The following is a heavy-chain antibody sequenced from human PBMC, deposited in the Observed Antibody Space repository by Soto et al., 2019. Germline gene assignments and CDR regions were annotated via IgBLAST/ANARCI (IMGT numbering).Heavy chain of an antibody. Sequence: PGESLKISCKGSGYSFTSYWISWVRQIPGKGLEWMGRIDPSDSYTNYSPSFQGHVTISADKSISTAYLQWSSLKASDTAMYYCARNLKKYASSGNTDYWGQGTLVTVSS. CDR1: GYSFTSYW. J-gene: IGHJ4*02. CDR3: ARNLKKYASSGNTDY. CDR2: IDPSDSYT. V-gene: IGHV5-10-1*01. D-gene: IGHD3-22*01.